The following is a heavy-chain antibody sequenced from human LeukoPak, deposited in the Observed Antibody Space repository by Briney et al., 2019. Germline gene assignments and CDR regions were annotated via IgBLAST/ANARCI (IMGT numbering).Heavy chain of an antibody. CDR1: GFIFTTSA. V-gene: IGHV3-23*01. CDR3: AKGSNYQVENYYGMYV. Sequence: GGSLRLSCAASGFIFTTSAMSWVRQAPGRGLEWVSGVSGRGDVTYYADSVKGRFTVSRDNSKNTLYLQMKSLRDDDTAIYYCAKGSNYQVENYYGMYVWGQGTTVTVSS. J-gene: IGHJ6*02. CDR2: VSGRGDVT. D-gene: IGHD1-1*01.